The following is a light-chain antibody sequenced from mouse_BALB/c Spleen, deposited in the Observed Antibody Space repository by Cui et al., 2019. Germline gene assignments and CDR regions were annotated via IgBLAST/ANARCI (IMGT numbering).Light chain of an antibody. Sequence: DIQMTQALSSLSASVGVTVTIPCRASENIYSYLAWYQQKQGKSPQLLVYNAKTLAEGVPSRFSGSGSGTQFSLKINSLQPEDFGSYYCQHHYGTPLTFGAGTKLELK. V-gene: IGKV12-44*01. CDR3: QHHYGTPLT. J-gene: IGKJ5*01. CDR1: ENIYSY. CDR2: NAK.